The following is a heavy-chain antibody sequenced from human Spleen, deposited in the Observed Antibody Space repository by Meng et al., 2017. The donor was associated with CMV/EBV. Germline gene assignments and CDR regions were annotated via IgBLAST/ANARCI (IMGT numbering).Heavy chain of an antibody. J-gene: IGHJ4*02. CDR2: ISSSSSVI. V-gene: IGHV3-48*04. Sequence: GESLKISCVASGFNFNSYSMNWVRQAPGKGLEWISYISSSSSVIKYADSVKGRLTVSRDNVKDSLFLQMNSLRAEDTAVYYCAKMDFWSGNDYWGQGILVTVSS. CDR3: AKMDFWSGNDY. D-gene: IGHD3-3*01. CDR1: GFNFNSYS.